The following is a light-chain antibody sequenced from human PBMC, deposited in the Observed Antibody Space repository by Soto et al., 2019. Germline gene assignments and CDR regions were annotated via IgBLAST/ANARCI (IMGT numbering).Light chain of an antibody. Sequence: QAVVTQPPSVSGAPGQRVTISCTGSRSNIGAGYDVHWYQQLPGTAPKLLIYGNSNRPSGVPDLFSGSKSGTSASLAITGLQAEDEADYYCQSYDSSLSGYVFGTGTKLAVL. CDR2: GNS. CDR1: RSNIGAGYD. V-gene: IGLV1-40*01. J-gene: IGLJ1*01. CDR3: QSYDSSLSGYV.